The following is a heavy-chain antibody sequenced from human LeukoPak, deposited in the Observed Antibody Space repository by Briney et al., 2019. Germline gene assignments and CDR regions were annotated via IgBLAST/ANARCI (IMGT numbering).Heavy chain of an antibody. CDR1: GFTFSDYY. Sequence: GGSLRLSCAASGFTFSDYYMGWIRQAPGKGLEWVSHISGGSSYTNYADSVKGRFTISRDNAKNSLYLQMNSLRGEDTAVHYCARASNDYGDYDKDYWGQGTLVTVSS. D-gene: IGHD4-17*01. CDR2: ISGGSSYT. V-gene: IGHV3-11*05. CDR3: ARASNDYGDYDKDY. J-gene: IGHJ4*02.